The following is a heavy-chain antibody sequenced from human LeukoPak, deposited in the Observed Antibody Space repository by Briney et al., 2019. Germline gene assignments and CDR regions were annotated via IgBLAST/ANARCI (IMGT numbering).Heavy chain of an antibody. Sequence: ASVKVSCKASGYTFTSYGISWVRQAPGQGLEWMGWISAYNGNTNYAQKLQGRVTMTTDTSTSTAYMELRSLRSDDTAVYYCARDRPLFVVVTGSDAFDIWGQGTMVTVSS. CDR3: ARDRPLFVVVTGSDAFDI. J-gene: IGHJ3*02. D-gene: IGHD2-21*02. CDR1: GYTFTSYG. V-gene: IGHV1-18*01. CDR2: ISAYNGNT.